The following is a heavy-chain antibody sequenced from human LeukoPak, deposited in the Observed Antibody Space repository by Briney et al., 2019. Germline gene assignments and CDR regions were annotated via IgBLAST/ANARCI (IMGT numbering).Heavy chain of an antibody. CDR2: ISSSSSTI. CDR3: AKDRAHYYDSSGYYIFDY. Sequence: GGSLRLSCAASGFTFSSYSMNWVRQAPGKGLEWVSYISSSSSTIYYADSVKGRFTISRDNAKNSLYLQMNSLRAEDTALYYCAKDRAHYYDSSGYYIFDYWGQGTLVTVSS. J-gene: IGHJ4*02. CDR1: GFTFSSYS. D-gene: IGHD3-22*01. V-gene: IGHV3-48*01.